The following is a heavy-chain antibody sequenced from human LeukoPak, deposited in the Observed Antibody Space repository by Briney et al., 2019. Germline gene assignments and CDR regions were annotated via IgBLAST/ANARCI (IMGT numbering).Heavy chain of an antibody. CDR2: INHSGST. J-gene: IGHJ6*02. Sequence: SETLSLTCAVYGGSLSGYYWSWIRQPPGKGLEWIGEINHSGSTNYNPSLKSRVTISVDTSKNQFSLKLSSVTAADTAVYYCARGEPAAQREYYYYGMQHYYYGMDVWGQGTTVTVSS. CDR3: ARGEPAAQREYYYYGMQHYYYGMDV. V-gene: IGHV4-34*01. CDR1: GGSLSGYY. D-gene: IGHD2-2*01.